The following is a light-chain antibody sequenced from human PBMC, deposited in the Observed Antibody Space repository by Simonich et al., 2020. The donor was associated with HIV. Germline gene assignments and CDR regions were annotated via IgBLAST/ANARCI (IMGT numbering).Light chain of an antibody. CDR1: SGSIASNS. Sequence: NFMLTQPHSGSESPGKTVTLSCTRSSGSIASNSVQWYQQRPGSAPTTVIFADNPRPSGVPDRFSGSIDSSSNSASLTISGLKTEDEADYYCQSYDSDNVVFGGGTKLTVL. V-gene: IGLV6-57*03. CDR2: ADN. CDR3: QSYDSDNVV. J-gene: IGLJ2*01.